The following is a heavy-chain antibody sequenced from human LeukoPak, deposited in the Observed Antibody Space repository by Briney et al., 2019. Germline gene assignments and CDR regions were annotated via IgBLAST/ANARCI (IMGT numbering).Heavy chain of an antibody. CDR3: VRDVSGGLLDP. Sequence: GGSLRLSCEVSGFTFNQYTMHWVRQAPGKGMDWVALILYDGSYEYYADSVKGRFTISRDNPGNTLSLQLNSLSVEDTAIYYCVRDVSGGLLDPWGQGTLVTVSS. D-gene: IGHD3-10*01. J-gene: IGHJ5*02. CDR2: ILYDGSYE. CDR1: GFTFNQYT. V-gene: IGHV3-30*04.